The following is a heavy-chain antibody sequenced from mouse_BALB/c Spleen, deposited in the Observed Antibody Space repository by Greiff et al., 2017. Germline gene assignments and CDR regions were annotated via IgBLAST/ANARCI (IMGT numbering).Heavy chain of an antibody. V-gene: IGHV1-54*01. Sequence: QVQLQQSGAELVRPGTSVKVSCKASGYAFTNYLIEWVKQRPGQGLEWIGVINPGSGGTNYNEKFKGKATLTADKSSSTAYMQLSSLTSDDSAVYFCARSLSATPYWGQGTLVTVSA. CDR3: ARSLSATPY. D-gene: IGHD1-2*01. J-gene: IGHJ3*01. CDR2: INPGSGGT. CDR1: GYAFTNYL.